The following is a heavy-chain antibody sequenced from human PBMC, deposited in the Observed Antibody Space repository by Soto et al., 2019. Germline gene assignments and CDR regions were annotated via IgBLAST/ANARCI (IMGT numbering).Heavy chain of an antibody. D-gene: IGHD5-18*01. CDR3: ARALYSSYYYYGMDV. CDR1: GFTFSSYW. J-gene: IGHJ6*02. CDR2: IKQDGSEK. V-gene: IGHV3-7*01. Sequence: PGGSLRLSCAASGFTFSSYWMSWVRQSPGKGLEWVANIKQDGSEKYYVDSVKGRFTISRDNAKNSLYLQMNSLRAEDTAVYYCARALYSSYYYYGMDVWGQGTTVTVSS.